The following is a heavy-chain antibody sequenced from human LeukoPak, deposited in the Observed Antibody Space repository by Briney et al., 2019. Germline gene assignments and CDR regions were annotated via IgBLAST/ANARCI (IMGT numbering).Heavy chain of an antibody. CDR1: GNTFTSYG. D-gene: IGHD4-11*01. CDR3: ARDAIVRDYSNSDY. Sequence: GASVKVSCKASGNTFTSYGISWVRQAPGQGLEWMGWISAYNGNTNYAKKLQGRVTMTRDTSISTAYMELSRLTSDDTAVYYCARDAIVRDYSNSDYWGQGTLVTVSS. J-gene: IGHJ4*02. V-gene: IGHV1-18*01. CDR2: ISAYNGNT.